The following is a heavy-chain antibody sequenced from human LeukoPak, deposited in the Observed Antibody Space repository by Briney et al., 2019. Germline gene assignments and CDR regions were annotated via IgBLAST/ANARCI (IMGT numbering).Heavy chain of an antibody. J-gene: IGHJ4*02. D-gene: IGHD6-19*01. Sequence: PGGSLRLSCAASGFTFSDYYMSWVRQAPGKGLEWVSYISSGSSYTDYADSVKGRFTISRDNAKNSLYLQMDSLRAEDTAVYYCLKEKRGAGWGQGTLVTVSS. CDR3: LKEKRGAG. CDR1: GFTFSDYY. CDR2: ISSGSSYT. V-gene: IGHV3-11*06.